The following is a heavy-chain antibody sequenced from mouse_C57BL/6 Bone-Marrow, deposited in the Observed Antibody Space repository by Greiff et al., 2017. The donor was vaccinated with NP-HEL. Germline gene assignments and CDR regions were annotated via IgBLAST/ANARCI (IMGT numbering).Heavy chain of an antibody. J-gene: IGHJ1*03. CDR1: GYAFSSSW. CDR2: IYPGDGDT. V-gene: IGHV1-82*01. D-gene: IGHD4-1*01. CDR3: ARDWDWYFDV. Sequence: QVQLQQSGPELVKPGASVKISCKASGYAFSSSWMNWVKQRPGKGLEWIGRIYPGDGDTNYNGKFKGKATLTADKSSSTAYMQLSSLTSEDSAFYFCARDWDWYFDVWGTGTTVTVSS.